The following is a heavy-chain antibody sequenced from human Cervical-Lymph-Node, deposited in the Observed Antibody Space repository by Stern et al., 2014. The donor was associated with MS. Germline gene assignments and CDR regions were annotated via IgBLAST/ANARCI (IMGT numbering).Heavy chain of an antibody. CDR2: ISSSSSNI. CDR1: GFTFSTFT. Sequence: VQLVESGGGLVKPGESLRLSCAASGFTFSTFTMAWVRQAPGKVLEWVASISSSSSNINYADSLRGRFTISRDNAERTLYLQMNSLRAEDTAVYYCATVRALFGELWFGDFDDWGQGTLVTVSS. J-gene: IGHJ4*02. CDR3: ATVRALFGELWFGDFDD. V-gene: IGHV3-21*01. D-gene: IGHD3-10*01.